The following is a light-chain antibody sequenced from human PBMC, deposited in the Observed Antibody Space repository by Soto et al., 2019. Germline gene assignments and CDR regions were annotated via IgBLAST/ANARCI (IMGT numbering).Light chain of an antibody. J-gene: IGLJ1*01. V-gene: IGLV2-8*01. CDR2: EVN. CDR3: SSYAVTNIFV. Sequence: QSALTQPPSASGSPGQSVTISCSGTSSDVGGFNYVSWYQQHPGRAPNVLIYEVNKRPSGVPDRFSGSKSGSTASLTVSGLQAEDEAEYYCSSYAVTNIFVFGTGTKVTVL. CDR1: SSDVGGFNY.